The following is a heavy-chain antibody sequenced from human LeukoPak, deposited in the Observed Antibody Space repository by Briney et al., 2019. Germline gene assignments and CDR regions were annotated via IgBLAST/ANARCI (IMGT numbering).Heavy chain of an antibody. J-gene: IGHJ4*02. CDR3: ARERDSSSSGWVFDY. CDR2: IYTSGST. V-gene: IGHV4-4*07. Sequence: PSETLSLTCTVWGGHLCRQHWLWLRQPAGKGLEWIGRIYTSGSTTKYNPSLTSRVTMSVDTSKNQFSLNLSSVTAADTAVYYCARERDSSSSGWVFDYWGQGTLVTVSS. CDR1: GGHLCRQH. D-gene: IGHD6-6*01.